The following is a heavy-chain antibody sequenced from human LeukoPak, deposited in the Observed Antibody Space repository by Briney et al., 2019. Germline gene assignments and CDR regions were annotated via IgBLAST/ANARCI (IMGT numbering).Heavy chain of an antibody. V-gene: IGHV1-69*04. J-gene: IGHJ3*02. Sequence: ASVKVSCKASGGTFSSYAIIWVRQAPGQGLEWMGRIIPILGIANYAQKFQGRVTITADKSTSTAYMELSSLRSEDTAVYYCARGWEPARGHDAFDIWGQGTMVTVSS. CDR3: ARGWEPARGHDAFDI. CDR2: IIPILGIA. CDR1: GGTFSSYA. D-gene: IGHD1-26*01.